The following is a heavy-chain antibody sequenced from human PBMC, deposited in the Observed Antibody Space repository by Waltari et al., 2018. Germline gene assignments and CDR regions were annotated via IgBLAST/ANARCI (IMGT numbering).Heavy chain of an antibody. V-gene: IGHV4-39*01. Sequence: WVRPPPGQGLEWIGTIAYSGTTYNSPSLQSRVTISRDTSKNQLSLKLDSVTASDTAVYYCATYIGASVGTASFDVWGQGTMVTVSS. D-gene: IGHD5-12*01. CDR2: IAYSGTT. CDR3: ATYIGASVGTASFDV. J-gene: IGHJ3*01.